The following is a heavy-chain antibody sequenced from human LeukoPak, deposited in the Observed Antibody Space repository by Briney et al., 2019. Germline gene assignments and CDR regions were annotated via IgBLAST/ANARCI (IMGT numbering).Heavy chain of an antibody. D-gene: IGHD2-2*01. V-gene: IGHV3-48*04. Sequence: GGSLRLSCAASRFTFSSYNMNWVRQAPGKGLEWISHISASSGTIYYTDSVKGRFTISRDNAKDSLYLQMNSLRAEDTAVYYCSRDSRPAALDYWGQGTLVTVSS. CDR1: RFTFSSYN. J-gene: IGHJ4*02. CDR3: SRDSRPAALDY. CDR2: ISASSGTI.